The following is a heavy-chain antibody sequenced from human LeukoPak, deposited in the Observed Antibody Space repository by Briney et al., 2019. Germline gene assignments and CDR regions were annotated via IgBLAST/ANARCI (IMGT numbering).Heavy chain of an antibody. J-gene: IGHJ3*02. CDR3: TTDFHGGSCYGTFGCDAFDI. Sequence: GGSLRLSCAASGFTFSNAWMSWVRQAPGKGLEWVGRIKSKTDGGTTDYAAPVKGRFTISRGDSKNTLYLQTNSLKTEDTAVYYCTTDFHGGSCYGTFGCDAFDIWGQGTMVTVSS. D-gene: IGHD2-15*01. CDR2: IKSKTDGGTT. CDR1: GFTFSNAW. V-gene: IGHV3-15*01.